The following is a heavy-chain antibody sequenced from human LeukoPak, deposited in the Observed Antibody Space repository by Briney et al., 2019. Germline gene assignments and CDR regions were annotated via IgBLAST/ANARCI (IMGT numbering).Heavy chain of an antibody. CDR3: ARDSEFDP. J-gene: IGHJ5*02. V-gene: IGHV3-21*01. CDR2: ISSSSSYI. Sequence: ETLSLTCAVYGGSFSGYYWSWIRQAPGKGLEWVSSISSSSSYIYYADSVKGRFTISRDNAKNSLYLQMNSLRAEDTAVYYCARDSEFDPWGQGTLVTVSS. CDR1: GGSFSGYY.